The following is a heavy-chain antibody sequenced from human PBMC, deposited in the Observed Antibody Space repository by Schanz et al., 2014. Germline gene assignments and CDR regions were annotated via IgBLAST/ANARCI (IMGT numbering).Heavy chain of an antibody. CDR2: IIPILGIG. CDR3: ARDDRFVEWSLLGS. J-gene: IGHJ6*02. Sequence: QVQLVQSGAEVKKPGSSVKVSCKASGGPFSSYTISWVRQAPGQGPEWMGRIIPILGIGNDAQKFQGRVTIPADKSTSTAYMELSSLRSDDTAVYYCARDDRFVEWSLLGSWGPGTSVTVSS. D-gene: IGHD3-3*01. V-gene: IGHV1-69*08. CDR1: GGPFSSYT.